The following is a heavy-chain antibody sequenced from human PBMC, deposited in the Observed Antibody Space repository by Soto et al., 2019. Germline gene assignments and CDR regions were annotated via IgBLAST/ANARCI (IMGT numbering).Heavy chain of an antibody. J-gene: IGHJ4*02. CDR1: GFTFSRYG. Sequence: LRLSCAASGFTFSRYGMHWVRQAPGKGLEWVAIIWYDGSNKYYADSVKGRFTISRDKSKNTLYLQMDILRAEDTAVYYCARDRDYAYFDYWGQGTLVTVSS. CDR2: IWYDGSNK. V-gene: IGHV3-33*01. D-gene: IGHD4-17*01. CDR3: ARDRDYAYFDY.